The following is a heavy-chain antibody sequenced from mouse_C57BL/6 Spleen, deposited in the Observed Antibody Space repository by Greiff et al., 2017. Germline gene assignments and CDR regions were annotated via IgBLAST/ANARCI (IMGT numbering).Heavy chain of an antibody. CDR1: GYSITSGYY. V-gene: IGHV3-6*01. CDR2: ISYDGSN. Sequence: EVKLQESGPGLVKPSQSLSLTCSVTGYSITSGYYWNWIRQFPGNKLEWMGYISYDGSNNYNPSLENRISITRDTSKNQFFLKLNSVTTEDTATYYCARGPIYYYGSALDYWGQGTTLTVSS. J-gene: IGHJ2*01. CDR3: ARGPIYYYGSALDY. D-gene: IGHD1-1*01.